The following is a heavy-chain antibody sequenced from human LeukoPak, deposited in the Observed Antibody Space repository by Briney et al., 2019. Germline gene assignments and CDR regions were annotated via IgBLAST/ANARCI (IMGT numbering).Heavy chain of an antibody. D-gene: IGHD4-23*01. V-gene: IGHV3-30*02. Sequence: GGSLRLSCAASGFTFSSHAMHWVRQAPGKGLEWVAFIRYDGNNKNYADSAKGRFTISRDNSKDTLYLQMNSLRVEDTAVYYCAKGDDYGANTRLPKYNWFDPWGQGALVTVSS. CDR3: AKGDDYGANTRLPKYNWFDP. CDR2: IRYDGNNK. J-gene: IGHJ5*02. CDR1: GFTFSSHA.